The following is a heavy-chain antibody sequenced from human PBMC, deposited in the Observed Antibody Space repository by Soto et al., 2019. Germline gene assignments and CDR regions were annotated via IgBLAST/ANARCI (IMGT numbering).Heavy chain of an antibody. J-gene: IGHJ5*02. V-gene: IGHV4-38-2*02. CDR1: GYSISSGDH. CDR3: ARQDRVVAEARWFDP. CDR2: VHYSGNT. Sequence: SETLSLTCTVSGYSISSGDHWAWIRQPPGKGLEWLGSVHYSGNTYYNPSLKSRLTISVDKSKNQFSLNLSSVTAADTAVYYCARQDRVVAEARWFDPWGQGTLVTVSS. D-gene: IGHD2-15*01.